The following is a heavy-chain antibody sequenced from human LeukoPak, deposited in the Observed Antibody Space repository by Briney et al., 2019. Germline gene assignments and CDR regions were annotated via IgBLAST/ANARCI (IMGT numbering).Heavy chain of an antibody. CDR3: ARVLHYYYDSSGYGNWFDP. CDR1: GYSFTSYW. CDR2: IYPGDSDT. Sequence: GESLKISCKGSGYSFTSYWIGWVRQMPGKGLEWVGIIYPGDSDTTYSPSFQGQVTISADKSISTAYLQWSSLKASDTAMYYCARVLHYYYDSSGYGNWFDPWGQGTLVTVSS. D-gene: IGHD3-22*01. J-gene: IGHJ5*02. V-gene: IGHV5-51*01.